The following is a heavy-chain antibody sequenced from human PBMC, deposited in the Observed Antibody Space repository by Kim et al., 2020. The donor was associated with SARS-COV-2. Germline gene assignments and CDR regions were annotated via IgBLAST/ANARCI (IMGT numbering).Heavy chain of an antibody. Sequence: THDADTVKGRFTISRHNSKNTLYLQMNSLRAEDTAVYYCARDLSYYGMDVWGQGTTVTVSS. CDR2: T. CDR3: ARDLSYYGMDV. V-gene: IGHV3-53*04. J-gene: IGHJ6*02.